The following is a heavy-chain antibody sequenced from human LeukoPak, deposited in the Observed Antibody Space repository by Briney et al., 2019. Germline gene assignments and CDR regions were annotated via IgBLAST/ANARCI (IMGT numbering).Heavy chain of an antibody. CDR3: DRGMYYDILTGSYYFDY. J-gene: IGHJ4*02. D-gene: IGHD3-9*01. V-gene: IGHV4-30-2*01. CDR1: GGSISSGGYS. Sequence: SETLSLTCAVSGGSISSGGYSWSWIRQPPGKGLEWIGYIYHNGSTYYNPSLKSRVTISVDRSKKQFSLKLSSVTAADTAVYYCDRGMYYDILTGSYYFDYWGQGTLVTVSS. CDR2: IYHNGST.